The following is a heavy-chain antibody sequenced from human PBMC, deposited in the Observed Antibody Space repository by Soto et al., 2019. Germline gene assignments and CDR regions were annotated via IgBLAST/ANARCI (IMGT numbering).Heavy chain of an antibody. Sequence: GGSLRLSCATSGFTFSSYAMHWVRQAPGKGLEWVAVISYDGSNTYYADSVKGRFTISRDNSKNTLYLQMNSLRPEDTAVYYCASPRDYYDSSGYYELDYWGQGTLVTVSS. D-gene: IGHD3-22*01. CDR2: ISYDGSNT. V-gene: IGHV3-30-3*01. J-gene: IGHJ4*02. CDR1: GFTFSSYA. CDR3: ASPRDYYDSSGYYELDY.